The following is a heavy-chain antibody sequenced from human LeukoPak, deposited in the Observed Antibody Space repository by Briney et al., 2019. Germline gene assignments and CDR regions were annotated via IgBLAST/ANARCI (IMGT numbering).Heavy chain of an antibody. D-gene: IGHD1-26*01. J-gene: IGHJ4*02. Sequence: PGGSLRLSCAASGFTFSSYGMHWVRQAPGKGLEWVAVIWYDGSNKYNADSVKGRFTISRDNSKNTLYLQMNSLRAEDTAVYYCARDRDGGSYFDYWGQGTLVTVSS. CDR1: GFTFSSYG. CDR2: IWYDGSNK. V-gene: IGHV3-33*01. CDR3: ARDRDGGSYFDY.